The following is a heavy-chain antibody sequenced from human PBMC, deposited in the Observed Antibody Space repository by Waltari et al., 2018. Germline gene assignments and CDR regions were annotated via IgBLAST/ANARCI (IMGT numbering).Heavy chain of an antibody. V-gene: IGHV1-69-2*01. D-gene: IGHD6-6*01. CDR1: GYTFTDYY. Sequence: EVQLVQSGAEVKKPGATVKISCKASGYTFTDYYMHWVQQAPGKGLEWMGRVEPEDGETIYAEKFQGRVTITADKSTSTAYMELSSLRSEDTAVYYCARPRGSSSSSYYYYGMDVWGQGTTVTVSS. J-gene: IGHJ6*02. CDR2: VEPEDGET. CDR3: ARPRGSSSSSYYYYGMDV.